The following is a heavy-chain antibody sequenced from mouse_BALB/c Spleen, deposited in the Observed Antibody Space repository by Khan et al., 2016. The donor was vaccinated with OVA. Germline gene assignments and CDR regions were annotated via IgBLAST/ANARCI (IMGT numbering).Heavy chain of an antibody. CDR2: VSTGGHST. D-gene: IGHD1-1*01. CDR1: GFTFSTYG. V-gene: IGHV5-6*01. J-gene: IGHJ3*01. CDR3: ERLAYYYDGEGFAY. Sequence: EVELVESGGDVVKPGGSLKLPCAASGFTFSTYGMSWVRQTPDKRLEWVATVSTGGHSTYYPATVTGRFTISRHNDKNTLYLQMSSLKAEDTAMFYCERLAYYYDGEGFAYWGQGTLVTVSA.